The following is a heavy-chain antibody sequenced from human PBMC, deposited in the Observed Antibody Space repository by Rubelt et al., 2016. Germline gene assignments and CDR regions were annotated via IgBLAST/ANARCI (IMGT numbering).Heavy chain of an antibody. V-gene: IGHV3-23*04. CDR2: ISGSGAIT. D-gene: IGHD2-15*01. J-gene: IGHJ4*02. Sequence: EVQLVESGGGLVKPGGSLRLSCAASGFTFSSYTMNWVRQAPGKGLEWVSAISGSGAITYYADSVKGRFPISRDNSKNTLYLQMNSLRAEDTAVYYCAKGSCSDGVCYLDYWGQGTLVTVSS. CDR3: AKGSCSDGVCYLDY. CDR1: GFTFSSYT.